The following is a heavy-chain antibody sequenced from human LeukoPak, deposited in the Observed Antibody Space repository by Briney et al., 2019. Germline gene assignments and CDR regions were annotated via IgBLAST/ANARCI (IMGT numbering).Heavy chain of an antibody. Sequence: GASVKVSCKASGYTFTSFGISWVRQAPGQGLEWMGWINPNSGGTNYAQKFQGWVTMTRDTSISTAYMELSRLRSDDTAVYYCARGPTLHPSAPWGSYSSSWYSHWFDPWGQGTLVTVSS. V-gene: IGHV1-2*04. J-gene: IGHJ5*02. D-gene: IGHD6-13*01. CDR1: GYTFTSFG. CDR3: ARGPTLHPSAPWGSYSSSWYSHWFDP. CDR2: INPNSGGT.